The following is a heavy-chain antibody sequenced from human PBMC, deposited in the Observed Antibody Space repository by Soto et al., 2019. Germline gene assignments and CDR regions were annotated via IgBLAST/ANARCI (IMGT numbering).Heavy chain of an antibody. J-gene: IGHJ6*03. D-gene: IGHD2-15*01. V-gene: IGHV3-23*01. Sequence: GGSLRLSCAASGFTFSSYAMSWVRQAPGKGLEWVSAISGSGGSTYYADSVKGRFTISRDNSKNTLYLQMNSLRAEDTAVYNYAKISRGRGDYYYYYYMDVWGKGTTVTVSS. CDR3: AKISRGRGDYYYYYYMDV. CDR2: ISGSGGST. CDR1: GFTFSSYA.